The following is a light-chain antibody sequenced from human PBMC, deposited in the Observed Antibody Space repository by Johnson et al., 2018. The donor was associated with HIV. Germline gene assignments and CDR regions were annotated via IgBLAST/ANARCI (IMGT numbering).Light chain of an antibody. CDR3: GTWDNSLSTGGV. Sequence: QSVLTQPPSVSAAPGQKVTISCSGSSSNIGNNYVSWYQQVPGTAPKLLIYENNKRPSGIPDRFSGSKSGPSATLGIAGLQTGDEADYYCGTWDNSLSTGGVFGTRTKVTVL. CDR2: ENN. V-gene: IGLV1-51*02. J-gene: IGLJ1*01. CDR1: SSNIGNNY.